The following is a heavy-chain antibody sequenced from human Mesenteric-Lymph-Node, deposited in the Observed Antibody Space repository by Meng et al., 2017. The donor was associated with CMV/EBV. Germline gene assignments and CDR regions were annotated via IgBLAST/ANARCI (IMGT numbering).Heavy chain of an antibody. CDR3: ARRGLYSSSWYLGYFDF. V-gene: IGHV5-51*01. CDR1: GYTFINYW. Sequence: GGSLRLSCKGSGYTFINYWIAWVRQMPGKGLEWMGIIYPGDSDTRYSPSFQGQVTISADKSISTAYLHWSSLKASDTAMYYCARRGLYSSSWYLGYFDFWGQGALVTVSS. CDR2: IYPGDSDT. D-gene: IGHD6-13*01. J-gene: IGHJ4*02.